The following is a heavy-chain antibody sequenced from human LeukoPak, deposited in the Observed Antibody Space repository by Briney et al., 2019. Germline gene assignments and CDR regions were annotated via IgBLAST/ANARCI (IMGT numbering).Heavy chain of an antibody. J-gene: IGHJ4*02. V-gene: IGHV3-23*01. CDR1: GFTFSSYA. Sequence: GGSLRLSCAASGFTFSSYAMSWVRQAPGKGLEWVSAISGRGGSTYYADSVKGRFTISRDNSKNTLYLQMNSLRAEDTAVYYCAKDAGDGYIIAAASYFDHWGQGTLVTVSS. CDR2: ISGRGGST. CDR3: AKDAGDGYIIAAASYFDH. D-gene: IGHD6-13*01.